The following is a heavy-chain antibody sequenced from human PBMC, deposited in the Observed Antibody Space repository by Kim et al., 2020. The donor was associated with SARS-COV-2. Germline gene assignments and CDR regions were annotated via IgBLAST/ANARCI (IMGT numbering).Heavy chain of an antibody. V-gene: IGHV1-2*06. J-gene: IGHJ6*03. CDR3: ARAAWGSGRGGYYMDV. Sequence: ASVKVSCKASGYTFTGYYMHWVRQAPGQGLEWMGRINPNSGGTNYAQKFQGRVTMTRDTSISTAYMELSRLRSDDTAVYYCARAAWGSGRGGYYMDVWGKGTTVTVAS. D-gene: IGHD6-19*01. CDR2: INPNSGGT. CDR1: GYTFTGYY.